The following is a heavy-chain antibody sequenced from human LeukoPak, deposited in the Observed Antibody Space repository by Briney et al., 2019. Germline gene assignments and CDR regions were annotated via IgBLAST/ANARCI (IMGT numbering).Heavy chain of an antibody. CDR2: IYYSGST. CDR1: GGSISSGGYY. J-gene: IGHJ3*02. CDR3: ARHPRSGYYDSSGYPYPVDAFDI. Sequence: PSQTLSLTCTVSGGSISSGGYYWSWIRQHPGKGLEWIGYIYYSGSTYYNPSLKSRVTISVDTSKNQFSLKLSSVTAADTAVYYCARHPRSGYYDSSGYPYPVDAFDIWGQGTMVTVSS. D-gene: IGHD3-22*01. V-gene: IGHV4-31*03.